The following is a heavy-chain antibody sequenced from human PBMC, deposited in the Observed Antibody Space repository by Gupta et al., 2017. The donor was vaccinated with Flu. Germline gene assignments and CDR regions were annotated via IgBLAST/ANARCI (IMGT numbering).Heavy chain of an antibody. Sequence: QVQLQQWGTRLLKPSETLSLTCAVSGVSFSSYYWSWTRQAPGKGLEWIGEINNSGTTKYNPAPRRRVTNSVDTAKNEFSLTFKSVTAADTAVYYCARGDDYVWEFEIDDRGQGILVTVSS. CDR3: ARGDDYVWEFEIDD. CDR2: INNSGTT. J-gene: IGHJ4*02. D-gene: IGHD3-16*01. V-gene: IGHV4-34*02. CDR1: GVSFSSYY.